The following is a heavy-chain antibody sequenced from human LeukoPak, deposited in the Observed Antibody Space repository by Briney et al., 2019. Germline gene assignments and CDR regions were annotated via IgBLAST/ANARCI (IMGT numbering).Heavy chain of an antibody. CDR2: INPNNGDT. J-gene: IGHJ4*02. CDR1: RHTFTGYY. CDR3: SNTIAVRGVDY. Sequence: GASVKVSCKASRHTFTGYYMHWVRQAPGQRLEWMGWINPNNGDTNYAKKFQGRVTMTSDRSISTAYMELSRLRSDDTAVYYCSNTIAVRGVDYWGQGTLVTVSS. D-gene: IGHD6-19*01. V-gene: IGHV1-2*02.